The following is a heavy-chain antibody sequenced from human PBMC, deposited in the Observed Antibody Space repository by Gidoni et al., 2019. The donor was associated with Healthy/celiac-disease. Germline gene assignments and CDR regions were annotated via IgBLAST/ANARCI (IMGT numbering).Heavy chain of an antibody. V-gene: IGHV5-51*01. CDR3: AKSTMTTLGYYGMDV. D-gene: IGHD4-17*01. CDR2: IYPRDSDT. J-gene: IGHJ6*02. Sequence: EVELVQSGAEVKKPGDSLKIYCKGSGYSFTSYWIAWVRQMPGKGLECMGIIYPRDSDTRYSPSFKGQVTISVDKSVDTAYLQWSSLKASDTAIYYCAKSTMTTLGYYGMDVWGQGTTVSVSS. CDR1: GYSFTSYW.